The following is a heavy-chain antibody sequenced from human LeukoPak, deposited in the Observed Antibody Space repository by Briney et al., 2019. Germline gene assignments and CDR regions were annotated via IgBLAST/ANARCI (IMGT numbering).Heavy chain of an antibody. D-gene: IGHD1-26*01. Sequence: GGSLRLSCAASRFTFSSYSMNWVRQAPGKGLEWVSSISSSSSYIYYADSVKGRFTISRDSAKNSLYLQMNSLRAEDTAVYYCARGAYSGSIFDYWGQGTLVTVSS. CDR1: RFTFSSYS. CDR3: ARGAYSGSIFDY. CDR2: ISSSSSYI. J-gene: IGHJ4*02. V-gene: IGHV3-21*01.